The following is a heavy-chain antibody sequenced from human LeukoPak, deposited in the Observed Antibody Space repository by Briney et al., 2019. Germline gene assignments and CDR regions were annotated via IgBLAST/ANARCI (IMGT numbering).Heavy chain of an antibody. CDR2: ISYDGSNK. CDR3: ARDLRTYYWYFDY. J-gene: IGHJ4*02. Sequence: ISYDGSNKYYADSVKGRFIISRDNSKNTLYLQMNSLRAEDTAVYYCARDLRTYYWYFDYWGQGTLVTVSS. V-gene: IGHV3-30-3*01. D-gene: IGHD3-10*01.